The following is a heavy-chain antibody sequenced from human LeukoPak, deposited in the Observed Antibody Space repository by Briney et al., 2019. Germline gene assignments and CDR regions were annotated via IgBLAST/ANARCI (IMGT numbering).Heavy chain of an antibody. J-gene: IGHJ4*02. CDR1: GFTVSSNY. Sequence: HTGGSLRLSCAASGFTVSSNYMSWVRQAPGKGLEWVSVIYSGGSTYYADSVKGRFTISRDNSKNTLYLQMNSLRAEDTAVYYCARGHMVRGVIGGEVDYWGQGTLVTVSS. D-gene: IGHD3-10*01. V-gene: IGHV3-53*01. CDR3: ARGHMVRGVIGGEVDY. CDR2: IYSGGST.